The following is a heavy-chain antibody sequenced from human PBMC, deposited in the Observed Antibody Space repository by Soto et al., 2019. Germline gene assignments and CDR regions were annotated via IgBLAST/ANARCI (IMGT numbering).Heavy chain of an antibody. Sequence: QVQLVESGGGVVQPGRSLRLSCAASGFTVSGYGMHWFRQAPGKWLEWVAVISYDGSNKYYADYVKGRFTVSRDKSKNTLYLQVNSRRAEDTAVYYCADDKVPVVVTATFDDWGQGALFTVSS. D-gene: IGHD2-21*02. CDR2: ISYDGSNK. CDR1: GFTVSGYG. V-gene: IGHV3-30*18. CDR3: ADDKVPVVVTATFDD. J-gene: IGHJ4*02.